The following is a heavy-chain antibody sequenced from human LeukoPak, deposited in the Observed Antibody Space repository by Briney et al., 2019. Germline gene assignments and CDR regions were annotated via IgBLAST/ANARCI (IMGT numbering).Heavy chain of an antibody. CDR2: IYYSVST. CDR3: ARSVVPAALGY. Sequence: SETLSLTCTVSGGSISSSSYYCGWVRQPPGKGLEWIGSIYYSVSTYYNPSLKSRVTISVDTSKNQLSLKLSSVTAADSAVYYCARSVVPAALGYWGQGTLVTVSS. V-gene: IGHV4-39*07. CDR1: GGSISSSSYY. D-gene: IGHD2-2*01. J-gene: IGHJ4*02.